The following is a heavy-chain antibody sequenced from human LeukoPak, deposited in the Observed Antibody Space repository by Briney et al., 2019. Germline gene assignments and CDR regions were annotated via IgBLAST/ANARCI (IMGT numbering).Heavy chain of an antibody. Sequence: ASVKVSCKVSGYTLTELSMHWVRQAPGKGLEWMGGFDREDGETIYAQKFQGRVTMTEDTSTDTAYMELSSLRSEDTAVYYCATGVMRELSPHLWGQGTLVTVSS. CDR3: ATGVMRELSPHL. CDR1: GYTLTELS. CDR2: FDREDGET. D-gene: IGHD3-16*02. V-gene: IGHV1-24*01. J-gene: IGHJ5*02.